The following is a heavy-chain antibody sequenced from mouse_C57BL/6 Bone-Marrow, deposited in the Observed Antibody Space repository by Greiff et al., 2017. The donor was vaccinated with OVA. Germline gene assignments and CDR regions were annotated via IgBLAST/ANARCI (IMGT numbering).Heavy chain of an antibody. V-gene: IGHV1-69*01. Sequence: QVQLQQPGAELVMPGASVKLSCKASGYTFTSYWMHWVKQRPGQGLEWIGEIDPSDSYTNYHQQFKGKSTLTVDKSSSTAYMQLSSLTSEDSAVYYCARLGKPTGDWGQGTTLTVSS. CDR3: ARLGKPTGD. CDR2: IDPSDSYT. D-gene: IGHD2-10*01. CDR1: GYTFTSYW. J-gene: IGHJ2*01.